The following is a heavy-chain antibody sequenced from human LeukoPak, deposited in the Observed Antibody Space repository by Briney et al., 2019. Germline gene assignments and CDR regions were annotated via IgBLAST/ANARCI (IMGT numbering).Heavy chain of an antibody. CDR1: GFTFSSYS. Sequence: GGSLRLSCAASGFTFSSYSMNGVRQAPGKGLEWVSSISSSSSYIYYADSVKGRFTISRDNAKNSLYLQMNSLRAEDTAVYYCARDTNTMVRGVIFPLYYFDYWGQGTLVTVSS. D-gene: IGHD3-10*01. CDR2: ISSSSSYI. J-gene: IGHJ4*02. CDR3: ARDTNTMVRGVIFPLYYFDY. V-gene: IGHV3-21*01.